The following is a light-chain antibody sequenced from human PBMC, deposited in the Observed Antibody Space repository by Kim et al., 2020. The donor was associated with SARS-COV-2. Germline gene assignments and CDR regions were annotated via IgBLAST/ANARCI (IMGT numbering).Light chain of an antibody. J-gene: IGKJ1*01. Sequence: VSPGERATLACRASQSVSTNLAWYQQKPGQAPRLLNYGASTRDTGIAARFSGSGSGTEFSLTISSLQSEDFAVYYCQQYNGWPRTFGQGTKVDIK. CDR2: GAS. CDR1: QSVSTN. CDR3: QQYNGWPRT. V-gene: IGKV3-15*01.